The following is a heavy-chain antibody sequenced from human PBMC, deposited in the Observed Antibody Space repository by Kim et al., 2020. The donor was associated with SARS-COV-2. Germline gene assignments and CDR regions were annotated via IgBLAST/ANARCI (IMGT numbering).Heavy chain of an antibody. CDR1: GGSISSSSYY. CDR3: ASYYDSTVDAFDI. V-gene: IGHV4-39*01. D-gene: IGHD3-22*01. Sequence: SETLSLTCTVSGGSISSSSYYWGWIRQPPGKGLEWIGSIYYSGSTYYNPSLKSRVTISVDTSKNQFSLKLSSVTAADTAVYYCASYYDSTVDAFDIWGQGTMVTVSS. CDR2: IYYSGST. J-gene: IGHJ3*02.